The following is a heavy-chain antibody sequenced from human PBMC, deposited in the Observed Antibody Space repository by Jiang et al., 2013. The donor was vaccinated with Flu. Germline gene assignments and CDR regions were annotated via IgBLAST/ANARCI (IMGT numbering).Heavy chain of an antibody. CDR1: GFSINIFA. CDR2: ISYDGGEK. J-gene: IGHJ5*02. V-gene: IGHV3-30-3*01. Sequence: GGGVIQPGRSLTLSCTASGFSINIFALHWVRQPPGKGPGVVALISYDGGEKYYADSVRGRFTVSRDNSENTLYLQMNSLGVEDTAVYYCARGRSCVNGVCYESYNFFGPWGQGARVTVSS. CDR3: ARGRSCVNGVCYESYNFFGP. D-gene: IGHD2-8*01.